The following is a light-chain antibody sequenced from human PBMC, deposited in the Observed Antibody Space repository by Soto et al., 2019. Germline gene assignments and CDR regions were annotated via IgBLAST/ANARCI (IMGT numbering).Light chain of an antibody. J-gene: IGLJ1*01. V-gene: IGLV2-8*01. CDR3: SSYGGSNNFV. Sequence: QSALTQPPSASGSPGQSVTISCAGTSSDVGGYNLVSWYQQHPGKAPKLMIYEVTKRPSGVPDRFSGSKSGNTASLTVSGLQTDDEADYYCSSYGGSNNFVFGTGTKLTVL. CDR2: EVT. CDR1: SSDVGGYNL.